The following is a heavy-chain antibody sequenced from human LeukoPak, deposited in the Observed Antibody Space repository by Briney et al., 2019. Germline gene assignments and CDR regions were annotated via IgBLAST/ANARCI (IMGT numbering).Heavy chain of an antibody. J-gene: IGHJ4*02. CDR1: GGTFSSYA. D-gene: IGHD3-22*01. V-gene: IGHV1-69*05. Sequence: ASVKVSCKASGGTFSSYAISWVRQAPGQGLEWMGGIIPIFGTANYAQKFQGRVTMTRDTSISTAYMELSRLRSDDTAVYYCARLIVGLDSYYFDYWGQGTLVTVSS. CDR2: IIPIFGTA. CDR3: ARLIVGLDSYYFDY.